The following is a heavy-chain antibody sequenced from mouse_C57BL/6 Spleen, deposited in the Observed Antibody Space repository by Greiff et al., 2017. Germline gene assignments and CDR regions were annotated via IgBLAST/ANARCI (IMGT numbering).Heavy chain of an antibody. D-gene: IGHD1-1*01. CDR3: ARSVTTVVGGGYYAMDY. CDR1: GYTFTDYY. V-gene: IGHV1-76*01. CDR2: IYPGSGNT. J-gene: IGHJ4*01. Sequence: QVQLQQSGAELVRPGASVKLSCKASGYTFTDYYINWVKQRPGQGLEWIARIYPGSGNTYYNEKFKGKATLTAEKSSSTAYMQLSSLTSEDSAVYFCARSVTTVVGGGYYAMDYWGQGTSVTVSS.